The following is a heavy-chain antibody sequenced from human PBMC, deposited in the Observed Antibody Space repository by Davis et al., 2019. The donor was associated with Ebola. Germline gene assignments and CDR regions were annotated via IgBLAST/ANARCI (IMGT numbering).Heavy chain of an antibody. V-gene: IGHV1-18*04. Sequence: VSVKVSCKSSAYTFTSYGLVWVRQAPGLGLEWMGWISGFNTNTNFAQKFQGRVTVSKDTSTNTAYMDLRSLTSDDTAIYYCARAPNYDVLTGTSSYYFDYWGQGTLVTVSS. CDR3: ARAPNYDVLTGTSSYYFDY. D-gene: IGHD3-9*01. J-gene: IGHJ4*02. CDR1: AYTFTSYG. CDR2: ISGFNTNT.